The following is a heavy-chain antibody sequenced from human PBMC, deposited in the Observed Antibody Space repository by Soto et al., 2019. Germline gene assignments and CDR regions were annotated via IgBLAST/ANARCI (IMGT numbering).Heavy chain of an antibody. V-gene: IGHV1-8*01. CDR3: ARRPLARVTTNYCYYGMDV. D-gene: IGHD4-17*01. CDR1: GYTFTSYD. J-gene: IGHJ6*02. Sequence: ASVKVSCKASGYTFTSYDINWVRQATGQGLEWMGWMNPNSGNTGYAQKFQGRVTMTRNTSISTAYMELSSLRSEDTAVYYCARRPLARVTTNYCYYGMDVWGQGTTVTVSS. CDR2: MNPNSGNT.